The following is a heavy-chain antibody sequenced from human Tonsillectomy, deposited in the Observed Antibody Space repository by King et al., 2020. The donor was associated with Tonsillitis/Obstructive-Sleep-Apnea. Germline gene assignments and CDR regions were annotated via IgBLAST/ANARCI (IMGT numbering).Heavy chain of an antibody. CDR1: GGSISSSNW. CDR2: IYHSGGT. J-gene: IGHJ3*02. D-gene: IGHD1-7*01. CDR3: ARVGITGTDQGGDAFDI. V-gene: IGHV4-4*02. Sequence: QLQESGPGLVKPSGTLSLTCAVSGGSISSSNWWSWVRQPPGKGLEWIGEIYHSGGTTYNPSLKSLVTISVYKSKNQFSLKLSSVTAADTAVYYCARVGITGTDQGGDAFDIWGQGTMVTVSS.